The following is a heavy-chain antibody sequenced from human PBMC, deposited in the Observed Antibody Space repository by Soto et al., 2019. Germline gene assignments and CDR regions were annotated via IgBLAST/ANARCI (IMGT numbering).Heavy chain of an antibody. CDR2: MNAEGNT. J-gene: IGHJ5*02. Sequence: EAQLVESGGGLVQPGGSLRLSCAASGVNFSPYWMHWVRQTPGKGLVWVSRMNAEGNTIYADSVKGRFTISRDNAMNMLYLQMTSLRAEDTAVYFCARGSNTAFDTWGQGTLVTVSS. CDR1: GVNFSPYW. V-gene: IGHV3-74*01. D-gene: IGHD2-21*02. CDR3: ARGSNTAFDT.